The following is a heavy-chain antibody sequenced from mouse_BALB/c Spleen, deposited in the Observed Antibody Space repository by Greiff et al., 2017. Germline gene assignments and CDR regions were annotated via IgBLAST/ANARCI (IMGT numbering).Heavy chain of an antibody. V-gene: IGHV1-18*01. Sequence: VQLKESGPELVKPGASMKISCKASGYSFTGYTMNWVKQSHGKNLEWIGLINPYNGGTSYNQKFKGKATLTVDKSSSTAYMELLSLTSEDSAVYYCARSGDYYGSSYDWFAYWGQGTLVTVSA. CDR3: ARSGDYYGSSYDWFAY. CDR1: GYSFTGYT. D-gene: IGHD1-1*01. J-gene: IGHJ3*01. CDR2: INPYNGGT.